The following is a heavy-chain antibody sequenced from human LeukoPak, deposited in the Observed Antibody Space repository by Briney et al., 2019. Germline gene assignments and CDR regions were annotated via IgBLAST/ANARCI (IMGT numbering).Heavy chain of an antibody. D-gene: IGHD3-16*01. CDR3: AKEEEDYVSGGMDV. CDR2: ISYDGSNK. Sequence: GGSLRLSCAASGLTFSSYGMHWVRQAPGKGLEWVAVISYDGSNKKYADSVKGRFTISRDNSKNTLYLQMNSLRAEDTAVYYCAKEEEDYVSGGMDVWGQGTTVTVSS. CDR1: GLTFSSYG. J-gene: IGHJ6*02. V-gene: IGHV3-30*18.